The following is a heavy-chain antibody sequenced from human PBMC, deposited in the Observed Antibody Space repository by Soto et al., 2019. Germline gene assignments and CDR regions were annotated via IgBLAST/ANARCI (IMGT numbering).Heavy chain of an antibody. J-gene: IGHJ4*02. CDR3: ARPGYSSSWYFDY. D-gene: IGHD6-13*01. Sequence: PGGSLRLSCAASGFTFSSYLMSWVRQAPGKGLEWVANIKQDGSEKYYVDSVKGRFTISRDNAKNSLYLQMNSLRAEDTAVYYCARPGYSSSWYFDYWDQGTMVTV. CDR1: GFTFSSYL. CDR2: IKQDGSEK. V-gene: IGHV3-7*01.